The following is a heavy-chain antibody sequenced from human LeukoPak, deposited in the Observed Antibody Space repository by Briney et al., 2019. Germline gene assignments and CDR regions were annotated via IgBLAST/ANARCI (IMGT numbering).Heavy chain of an antibody. Sequence: GGSLRLSCAASGFTFSSYGMHWVRQTPGKGLEWVAVISYDGSNKYYADSVKGRFTISRDNSKNTLYLQMNSLRAEDTAVYYCARGRYQLLRSFDYWGQGTLVTVSS. V-gene: IGHV3-30*19. D-gene: IGHD2-2*01. CDR1: GFTFSSYG. CDR3: ARGRYQLLRSFDY. CDR2: ISYDGSNK. J-gene: IGHJ4*02.